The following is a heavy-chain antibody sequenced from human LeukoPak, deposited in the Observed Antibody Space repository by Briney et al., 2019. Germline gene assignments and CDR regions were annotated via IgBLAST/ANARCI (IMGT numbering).Heavy chain of an antibody. D-gene: IGHD3-10*01. CDR3: ARVYVDYYGSGSYSPPYYYFDY. CDR1: GFTFSSYA. V-gene: IGHV3-23*01. CDR2: ISGSGGST. Sequence: GGSLRLSCAASGFTFSSYAMSWVRQAPGKGLEWVSAISGSGGSTYYADSVKGRFTISRDNSKNTLYLQMNSLRAEDTAVYYCARVYVDYYGSGSYSPPYYYFDYWGQGTLVTVSS. J-gene: IGHJ4*02.